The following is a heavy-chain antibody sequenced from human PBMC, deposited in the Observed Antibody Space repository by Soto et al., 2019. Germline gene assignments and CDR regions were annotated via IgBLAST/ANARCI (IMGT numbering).Heavy chain of an antibody. J-gene: IGHJ6*02. CDR2: LSGSGGST. D-gene: IGHD3-10*01. CDR3: AKALRFTVVRGDNGMDV. Sequence: EVQLLESGGGLVQPGGSLRLSCAASGFTFSSYAMTWVRQAPGKGLEWVSGLSGSGGSTYSADSVKGRFTISRDKSKNTLYLQMNSLRAEDTDVYYCAKALRFTVVRGDNGMDVWCQGTTVTVSS. CDR1: GFTFSSYA. V-gene: IGHV3-23*01.